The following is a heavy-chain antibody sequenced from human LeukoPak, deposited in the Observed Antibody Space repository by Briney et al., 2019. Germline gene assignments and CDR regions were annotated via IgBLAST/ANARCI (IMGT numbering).Heavy chain of an antibody. Sequence: ASVKVSCKASGYTFTSYGISWVRQAPGQGLEWMGWISAYNGNTNYAQKLQGRVTMTTDTSTSTAYMELRSLRSDDTAVYYCARDRIGDIAVAGKRGGAFDIWGQGTMVTVSS. V-gene: IGHV1-18*01. CDR2: ISAYNGNT. D-gene: IGHD6-19*01. J-gene: IGHJ3*02. CDR3: ARDRIGDIAVAGKRGGAFDI. CDR1: GYTFTSYG.